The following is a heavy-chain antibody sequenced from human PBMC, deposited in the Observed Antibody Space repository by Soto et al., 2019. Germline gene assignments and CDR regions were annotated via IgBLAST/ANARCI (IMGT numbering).Heavy chain of an antibody. CDR3: ARGLRRWLQLIYFDY. V-gene: IGHV4-34*01. CDR2: INHSGST. D-gene: IGHD5-12*01. CDR1: GGSFSGYY. Sequence: PSETLSLTCAVYGGSFSGYYWSWIRQPPGKGLEWIGEINHSGSTNYNPSLKSRVTISVDTSKNQFSLKLSSVTAADTAAYYCARGLRRWLQLIYFDYWGQGTLVTVSS. J-gene: IGHJ4*02.